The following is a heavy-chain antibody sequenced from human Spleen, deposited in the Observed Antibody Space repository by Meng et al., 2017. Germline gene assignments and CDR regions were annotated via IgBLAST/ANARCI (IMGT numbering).Heavy chain of an antibody. V-gene: IGHV4-61*02. J-gene: IGHJ5*02. CDR2: IDTSGRT. CDR1: GGSFSSVSDY. D-gene: IGHD3-10*01. Sequence: SETLSLTCTVSGGSFSSVSDYWSWIRQPAGKGLEWIGRIDTSGRTSYNPSLKSRVTISLDTSKNQFSLKLSSVTAADTAVYFCARGLRGYVSGSYYWSWFDPWGQGTLVTVSS. CDR3: ARGLRGYVSGSYYWSWFDP.